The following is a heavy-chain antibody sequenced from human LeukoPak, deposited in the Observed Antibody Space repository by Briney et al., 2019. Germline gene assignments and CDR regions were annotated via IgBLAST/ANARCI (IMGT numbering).Heavy chain of an antibody. Sequence: SETLSLTCTVSGGSISSYYWSWIRQPPGKGLEWIGYIYYSGSTNYNPSLKSRVTISVDTSKTQFSLKLSSVTAADTAVYYCARASSYGPGDFDYWGQGTLVTVSS. CDR3: ARASSYGPGDFDY. V-gene: IGHV4-59*01. CDR1: GGSISSYY. D-gene: IGHD3-10*01. J-gene: IGHJ4*02. CDR2: IYYSGST.